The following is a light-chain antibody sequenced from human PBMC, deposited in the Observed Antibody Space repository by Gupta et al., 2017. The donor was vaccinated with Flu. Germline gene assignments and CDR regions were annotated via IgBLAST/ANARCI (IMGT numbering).Light chain of an antibody. CDR1: QSVDASY. V-gene: IGKV3-20*01. J-gene: IGKJ4*01. CDR2: NVD. Sequence: IVLTQSPGTLYLSPGERASLSCRASQSVDASYLGWYQQRRGHSPRLLIYNVDSRATGVPDRFSGSGSATDFTLTISRLEPEDFAVYYCQQYGNSPTFGGGTRVEF. CDR3: QQYGNSPT.